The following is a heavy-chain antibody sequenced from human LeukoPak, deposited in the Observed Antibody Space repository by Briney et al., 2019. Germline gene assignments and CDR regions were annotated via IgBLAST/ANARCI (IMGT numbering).Heavy chain of an antibody. Sequence: ASVKVSCKASGGTFTSYYMHWVRQAPGQGLEWMGIINPSGGSTSYAQKFQGRVTMTRDTSTSTAYMELRSLRSDDTAVYYCARDSPPARIAAAGRGGSGYYYGMDVWGQGTTVTVSS. CDR2: INPSGGST. CDR3: ARDSPPARIAAAGRGGSGYYYGMDV. D-gene: IGHD6-13*01. CDR1: GGTFTSYY. V-gene: IGHV1-46*01. J-gene: IGHJ6*02.